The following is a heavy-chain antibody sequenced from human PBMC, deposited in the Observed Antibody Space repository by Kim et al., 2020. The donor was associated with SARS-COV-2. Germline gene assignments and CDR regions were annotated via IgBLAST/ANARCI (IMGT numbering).Heavy chain of an antibody. Sequence: SETLSLTCLVSGGSISNHYWSWIRQPPGRGLEWLGYRYSSGAKNYHPSLKSRVTMSLDTTKNQLSLKLTSVTTEATAAFYCSGGLWGFTTGLGYWGQGA. D-gene: IGHD1-1*01. J-gene: IGHJ1*01. CDR3: SGGLWGFTTGLGY. CDR1: GGSISNHY. CDR2: RYSSGAK. V-gene: IGHV4-4*09.